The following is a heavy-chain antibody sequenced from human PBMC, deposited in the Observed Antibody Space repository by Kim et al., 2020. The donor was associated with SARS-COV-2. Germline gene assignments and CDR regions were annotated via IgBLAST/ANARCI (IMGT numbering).Heavy chain of an antibody. J-gene: IGHJ4*02. CDR3: ARHPESDIVVVPAAVDY. V-gene: IGHV5-10-1*01. CDR1: GYSFTSYW. CDR2: IDPSDSYT. D-gene: IGHD2-2*01. Sequence: GESLKISCKGSGYSFTSYWISWVRQMPGKGLEWMGRIDPSDSYTNYSPSFQGHVTISADKSISTAYLQWSSLKASDTAMYYCARHPESDIVVVPAAVDYWGQGTLVTVSS.